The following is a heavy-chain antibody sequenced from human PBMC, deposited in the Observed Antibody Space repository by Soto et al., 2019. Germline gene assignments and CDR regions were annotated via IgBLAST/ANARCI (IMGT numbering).Heavy chain of an antibody. J-gene: IGHJ6*02. V-gene: IGHV1-46*01. Sequence: ASVKVSCKASGYTFTSYYMHWVRQAPGQGLEWMGIINPSGGSTSYAQKFQGRVTMTRDTSTSTVYVELSSLRSEDTAVYYCAREGGSSSSVDYYYYGMDVWGQGTTVTVSS. CDR2: INPSGGST. CDR1: GYTFTSYY. D-gene: IGHD6-6*01. CDR3: AREGGSSSSVDYYYYGMDV.